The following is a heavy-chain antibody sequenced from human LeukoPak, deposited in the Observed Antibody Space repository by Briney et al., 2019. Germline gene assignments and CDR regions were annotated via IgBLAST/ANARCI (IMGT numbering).Heavy chain of an antibody. CDR1: GFTFDDYG. J-gene: IGHJ4*02. D-gene: IGHD2-2*01. CDR2: INWNGGST. CDR3: ARDLCSTTSCLDY. Sequence: GGSLRLSCAASGFTFDDYGMSWVRQAPGKGLEWVSGINWNGGSTGYADSVKGRFTISRDDSKNTLYLQMNSLRPEDTAVYYCARDLCSTTSCLDYWGQGTLVTVSS. V-gene: IGHV3-20*04.